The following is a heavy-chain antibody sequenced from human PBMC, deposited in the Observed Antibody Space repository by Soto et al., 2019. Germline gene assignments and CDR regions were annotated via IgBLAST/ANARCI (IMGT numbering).Heavy chain of an antibody. J-gene: IGHJ6*02. Sequence: EVQLVESGGGLVQPGGSLKLSCAASGFTFSGSAMHWVRQASGKGLEWVGRIRSKAKSYATAYAASVKGRFTISRDDSKNTAYLQMNRLKTEDTAVYYCTSSALIAYYYYYGMDVWGQGNTVTVSS. V-gene: IGHV3-73*02. D-gene: IGHD3-22*01. CDR1: GFTFSGSA. CDR3: TSSALIAYYYYYGMDV. CDR2: IRSKAKSYAT.